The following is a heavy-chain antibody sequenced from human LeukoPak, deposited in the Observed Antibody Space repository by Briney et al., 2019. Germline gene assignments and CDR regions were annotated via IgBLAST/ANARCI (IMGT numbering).Heavy chain of an antibody. CDR1: GYTFTSYG. CDR2: ISPYNGNT. D-gene: IGHD1-1*01. CDR3: ARGRPESPFDP. Sequence: GASVKVSCKASGYTFTSYGISWVQQAPGQGLEWMGWISPYNGNTNYAQNLQGRVTMTTDTSTNTAYMELSSLRSDDTAVYYCARGRPESPFDPWGQGTLVTVSS. V-gene: IGHV1-18*01. J-gene: IGHJ5*02.